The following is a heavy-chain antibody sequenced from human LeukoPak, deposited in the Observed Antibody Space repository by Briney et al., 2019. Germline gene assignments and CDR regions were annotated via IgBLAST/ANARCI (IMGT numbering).Heavy chain of an antibody. CDR2: ISFNGGST. CDR1: GFTFKNYA. Sequence: GGSLRLSCSASGFTFKNYAMYWVRQAPGKGLEYVSAISFNGGSTYYADSVKGRFTISRDNSKNTLYLQTSSLRPEDTAMYYCVNLYGDYGYFDYWGQGTLVTVSS. J-gene: IGHJ4*02. CDR3: VNLYGDYGYFDY. D-gene: IGHD4-17*01. V-gene: IGHV3-64D*06.